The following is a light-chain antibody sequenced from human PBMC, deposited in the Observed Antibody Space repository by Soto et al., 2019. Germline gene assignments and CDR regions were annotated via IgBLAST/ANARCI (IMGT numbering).Light chain of an antibody. CDR3: QQYDNSPIT. Sequence: PGDRASLSCGASKSISSSFLAWYQQKPGQAPRLLIYGASSRATGIPDRFSGTGSETDFTLTISRLEPEDFAVYYCQQYDNSPITFGQGTRLEIK. CDR2: GAS. CDR1: KSISSSF. V-gene: IGKV3-20*01. J-gene: IGKJ5*01.